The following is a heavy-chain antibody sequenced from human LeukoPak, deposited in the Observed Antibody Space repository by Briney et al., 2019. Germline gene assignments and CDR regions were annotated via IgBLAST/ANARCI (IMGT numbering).Heavy chain of an antibody. J-gene: IGHJ6*02. CDR3: AGCNGVPLDYYGMDV. D-gene: IGHD2-8*01. CDR1: GGSISSYY. Sequence: SETLSLTCTVSGGSISSYYWSWIRQPPGKGLEWIGYIYYSGSTNYNPSLKSRVTISVDTSKNQFSLKLSSVTAADTAVYYCAGCNGVPLDYYGMDVWGQGTTVTVSS. CDR2: IYYSGST. V-gene: IGHV4-59*08.